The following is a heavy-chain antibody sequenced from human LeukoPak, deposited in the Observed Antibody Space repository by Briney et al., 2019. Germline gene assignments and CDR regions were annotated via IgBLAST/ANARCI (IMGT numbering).Heavy chain of an antibody. Sequence: RGSLRLSCAASGFTFSTFAMSWVRQAPGQGLEWVSSITGSGGKTSYADSVKGRFTISRDNSKNTLYLQMNSLRAGDTAIYWRGSRQPYFFAHWGQGTLLTVSS. CDR3: GSRQPYFFAH. V-gene: IGHV3-23*01. CDR1: GFTFSTFA. CDR2: ITGSGGKT. J-gene: IGHJ4*02.